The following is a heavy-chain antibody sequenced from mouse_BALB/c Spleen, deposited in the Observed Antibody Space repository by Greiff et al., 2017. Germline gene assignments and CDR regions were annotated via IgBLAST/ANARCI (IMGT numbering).Heavy chain of an antibody. CDR2: ILPGSGST. Sequence: QVQLQQSGAELMKPGASVKISCKATGYTFSSYWIEWVKQRPGHGLEWIGEILPGSGSTNYNEKFKGKATFTADTSSNTAYMQLSSLTSEDSAVYYCARIGNYDYAMDYWGQGTSVTVSS. CDR3: ARIGNYDYAMDY. J-gene: IGHJ4*01. D-gene: IGHD2-1*01. V-gene: IGHV1-9*01. CDR1: GYTFSSYW.